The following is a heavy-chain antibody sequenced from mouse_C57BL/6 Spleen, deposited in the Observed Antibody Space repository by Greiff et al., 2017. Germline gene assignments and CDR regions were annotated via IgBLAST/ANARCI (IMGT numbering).Heavy chain of an antibody. CDR1: GYTFTSYG. Sequence: QVQLQQSGAELARPGASVKLSCKASGYTFTSYGISWVKQRTGQGLEWIGEISPRSGNTYYNEKFKGKATLTADKSSSTAYMELRSLTSEDSAVYFCARGTVVDAMDYWGQGTSVTVSS. V-gene: IGHV1-81*01. J-gene: IGHJ4*01. D-gene: IGHD1-1*01. CDR2: ISPRSGNT. CDR3: ARGTVVDAMDY.